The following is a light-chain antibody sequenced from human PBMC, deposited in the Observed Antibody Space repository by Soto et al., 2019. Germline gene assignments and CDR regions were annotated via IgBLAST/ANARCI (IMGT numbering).Light chain of an antibody. CDR1: QSVSSSY. CDR3: QQYGSSSWT. V-gene: IGKV3-20*01. CDR2: GTS. J-gene: IGKJ1*01. Sequence: EIMLTQSPGTLSLSPGERATLSCRASQSVSSSYLAWYQQKPGQAPRLLIYGTSSRATAIPDRFSGSGSGTDFTLTISRLEPEDFAVYYCQQYGSSSWTFGQGPKVDNK.